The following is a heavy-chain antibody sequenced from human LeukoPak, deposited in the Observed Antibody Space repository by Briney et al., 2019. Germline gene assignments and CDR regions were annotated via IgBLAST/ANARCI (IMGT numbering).Heavy chain of an antibody. V-gene: IGHV4-59*08. J-gene: IGHJ5*02. CDR3: AGNFYASASHNWFDP. CDR1: GGSISSYY. CDR2: IYYSGTT. Sequence: PSETLSLTCTVSGGSISSYYWSWIRQPPGKGLEWSAYIYYSGTTNYNPSLKSRVTISVDTSKNQFSLKLSSVTAADTAVYYCAGNFYASASHNWFDPWGQGTLVTVSS. D-gene: IGHD3-10*01.